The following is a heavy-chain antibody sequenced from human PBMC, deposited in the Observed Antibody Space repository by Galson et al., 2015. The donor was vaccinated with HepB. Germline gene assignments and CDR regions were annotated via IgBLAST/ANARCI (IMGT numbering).Heavy chain of an antibody. J-gene: IGHJ4*02. CDR3: ARAGIYLWFGESYFDY. CDR2: IKQDGSEK. D-gene: IGHD3-10*01. V-gene: IGHV3-7*01. Sequence: SLRLSCAASGFTFSSYWMSWVRQAPGKGLEWVANIKQDGSEKYYVDSVKGRFTISRDNAKNSLYLQMNSLRVEDTAVYYCARAGIYLWFGESYFDYRGQGTLVTVSS. CDR1: GFTFSSYW.